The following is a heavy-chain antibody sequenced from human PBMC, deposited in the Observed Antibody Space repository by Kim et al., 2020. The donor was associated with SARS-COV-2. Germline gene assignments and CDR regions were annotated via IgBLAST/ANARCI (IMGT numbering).Heavy chain of an antibody. J-gene: IGHJ3*02. Sequence: GGSLRLSCAASGFTFSSYAMSWVRQAPGKGLEWVSAISGSGGSTYYADSVKGRFTISRDNSKNTLYLQMNSLRAEDTAVYYCANFPHNMIVVVKTNAFDIWGQGTMVTVSS. CDR1: GFTFSSYA. V-gene: IGHV3-23*01. CDR3: ANFPHNMIVVVKTNAFDI. CDR2: ISGSGGST. D-gene: IGHD3-22*01.